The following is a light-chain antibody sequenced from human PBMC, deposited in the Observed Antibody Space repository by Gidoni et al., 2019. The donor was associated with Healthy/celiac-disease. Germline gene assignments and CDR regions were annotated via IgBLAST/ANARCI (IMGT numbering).Light chain of an antibody. CDR3: QQYNSYSLT. CDR2: TAS. Sequence: DIQMTHSPSTLSASVGDRVTITCRASQTISNWLAWYQQKPGNAPKLLIYTASSLESGVPSRFSGSGSGTEFTLTISSLQPDDFATYYCQQYNSYSLTFGQGTRLEIK. CDR1: QTISNW. V-gene: IGKV1-5*03. J-gene: IGKJ5*01.